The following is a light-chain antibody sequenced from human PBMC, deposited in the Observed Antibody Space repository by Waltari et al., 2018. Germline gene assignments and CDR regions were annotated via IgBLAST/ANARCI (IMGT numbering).Light chain of an antibody. V-gene: IGKV3-20*01. CDR1: QSVGSTY. Sequence: EIVLTQSPGTLSLSRGESATLSCRASQSVGSTYLAWYQQKPGQAPSLLIYGASSRATGIPDRFSGSGSGTDFTLTISRLEPEDFAVYYCQQYSRSPRLITFGPGTKVDIK. CDR3: QQYSRSPRLIT. CDR2: GAS. J-gene: IGKJ3*01.